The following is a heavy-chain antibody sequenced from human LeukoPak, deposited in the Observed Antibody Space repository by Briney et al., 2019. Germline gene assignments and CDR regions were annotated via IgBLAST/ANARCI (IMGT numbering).Heavy chain of an antibody. V-gene: IGHV3-30*02. D-gene: IGHD5-24*01. CDR1: GFSFSSYG. CDR3: ARGRRDGFDYYYYYGMDV. J-gene: IGHJ6*02. CDR2: VWYDGTNK. Sequence: PGGSLRLSCAASGFSFSSYGMHWVRQAPGKGLEWVAFVWYDGTNKYYADSVKGRFSISRDNHKNMVDLQMNSLRAEDTAVYYCARGRRDGFDYYYYYGMDVWGQGTTVTVSS.